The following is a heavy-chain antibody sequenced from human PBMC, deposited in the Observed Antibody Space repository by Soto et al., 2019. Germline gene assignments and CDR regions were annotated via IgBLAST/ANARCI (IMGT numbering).Heavy chain of an antibody. Sequence: QVQLVQSGADVKKPGTSLKVSCKASGYTFTNYGISWVRQAPGQGLEWMGWINVYNSNTKYAQKLQVRVTMTTDTSTSTAYMELRSLRSADTAGHFCAGYGAGGLFDNWGQATLVTVSS. CDR1: GYTFTNYG. D-gene: IGHD3-16*01. CDR2: INVYNSNT. CDR3: AGYGAGGLFDN. J-gene: IGHJ4*02. V-gene: IGHV1-18*01.